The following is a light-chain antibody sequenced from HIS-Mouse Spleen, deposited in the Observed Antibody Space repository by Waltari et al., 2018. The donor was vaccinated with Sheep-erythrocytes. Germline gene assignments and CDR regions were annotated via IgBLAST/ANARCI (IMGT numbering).Light chain of an antibody. V-gene: IGKV1-12*01. CDR3: QQANSFPIT. CDR2: AAS. J-gene: IGKJ5*01. CDR1: QGISSW. Sequence: QTIKFQLSLSASVRDRVTITCRASQGISSWLAWYQQKPGKAPKLLIYAASSLQSGVPSRFSGSGSGTDFTLTISSLQPEDFATYYCQQANSFPITFGQGTRLEIK.